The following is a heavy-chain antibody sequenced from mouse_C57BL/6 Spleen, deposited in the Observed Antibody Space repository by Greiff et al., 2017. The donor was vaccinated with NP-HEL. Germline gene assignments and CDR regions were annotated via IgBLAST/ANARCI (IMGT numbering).Heavy chain of an antibody. D-gene: IGHD2-5*01. CDR2: INPNNGGT. CDR3: ARDEMDSNYWYFDV. CDR1: GYTFTDYY. J-gene: IGHJ1*03. V-gene: IGHV1-26*01. Sequence: EVQLQQSGPELVKPGASVKISCKASGYTFTDYYMNWVNQSHGKSLEWIGDINPNNGGTSYNQKFKGKATLTVDKSSSTAYMELRSLTSEDSAVYYCARDEMDSNYWYFDVWGTGTTVTVSS.